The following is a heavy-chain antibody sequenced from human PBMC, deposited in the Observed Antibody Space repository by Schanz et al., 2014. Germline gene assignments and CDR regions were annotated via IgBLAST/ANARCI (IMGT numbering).Heavy chain of an antibody. V-gene: IGHV1-18*04. CDR3: ARDLATTGNNWFDP. Sequence: QVQLVQSGAEVKKPGASVKVSCKASGYTFTSYGISWVRQAPGQGLEWMAWIRAYNGNTKYEQRLQDRVTVTTDTSTSTAYMELRSLRSDDTAVYYCARDLATTGNNWFDPWGQGTLVTVSS. CDR1: GYTFTSYG. CDR2: IRAYNGNT. D-gene: IGHD1-1*01. J-gene: IGHJ5*02.